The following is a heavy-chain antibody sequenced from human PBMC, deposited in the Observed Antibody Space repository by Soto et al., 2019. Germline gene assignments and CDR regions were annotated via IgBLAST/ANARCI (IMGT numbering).Heavy chain of an antibody. CDR2: ISSSSSTI. J-gene: IGHJ6*03. D-gene: IGHD2-2*01. Sequence: GGSLRLSCAASGFTFSSYSMNWVRQAPGKGLEWVSYISSSSSTIYYADSVKGRFTISRDNAKNSLYLQMNSLRAEDTAVYYCALEVPADGGMDVWGKGTTVTVSS. CDR3: ALEVPADGGMDV. CDR1: GFTFSSYS. V-gene: IGHV3-48*01.